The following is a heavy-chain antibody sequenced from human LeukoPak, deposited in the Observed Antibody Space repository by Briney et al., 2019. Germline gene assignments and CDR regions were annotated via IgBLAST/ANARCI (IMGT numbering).Heavy chain of an antibody. J-gene: IGHJ5*02. CDR3: ARDSLLATSFDP. CDR1: GGSICSYN. CDR2: IYYSWST. Sequence: PSETLSLTCTVSGGSICSYNWSWIRQPPGQGLGCMGHIYYSWSTNYNPSLTSRVTISVNTSKNQFSLKLSSVTAADMAVYYCARDSLLATSFDPWGQGTLVTVSS. V-gene: IGHV4-59*01.